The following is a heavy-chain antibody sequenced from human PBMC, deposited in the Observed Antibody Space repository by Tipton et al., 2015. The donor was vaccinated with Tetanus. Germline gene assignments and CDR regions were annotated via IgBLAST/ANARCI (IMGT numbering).Heavy chain of an antibody. Sequence: QSGPEVKKPGESLKISCKGSGYNFTIYWIGWVRQMPGKGLEWMGTIYPGDSNTGYSPSFQGQVTISADRSVSTAYLQWTSLKATDTAIYYCARRPGFCTGSSCDYYFDYWGQGTLVTVSS. CDR3: ARRPGFCTGSSCDYYFDY. CDR2: IYPGDSNT. D-gene: IGHD3/OR15-3a*01. CDR1: GYNFTIYW. J-gene: IGHJ4*02. V-gene: IGHV5-51*01.